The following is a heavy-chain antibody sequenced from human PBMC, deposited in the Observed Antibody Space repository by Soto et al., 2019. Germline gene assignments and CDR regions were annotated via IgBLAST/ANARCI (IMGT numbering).Heavy chain of an antibody. Sequence: PSETLSLTCTVSGGSISSSSYYWGWIRQPPGKGLEWIGSIYYSGSTYYNPSLKSRVTISVDTPKNQFSLKLSSVTAADTAVYYCARHIRSGVYGSGNYYYYMDVWGKGTTVTVSS. V-gene: IGHV4-39*01. D-gene: IGHD3-10*01. CDR3: ARHIRSGVYGSGNYYYYMDV. J-gene: IGHJ6*03. CDR2: IYYSGST. CDR1: GGSISSSSYY.